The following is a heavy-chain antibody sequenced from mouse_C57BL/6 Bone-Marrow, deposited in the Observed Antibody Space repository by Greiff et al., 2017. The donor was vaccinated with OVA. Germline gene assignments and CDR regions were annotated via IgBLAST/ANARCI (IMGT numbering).Heavy chain of an antibody. Sequence: EVKLVESGGGLVQPGGSLSLSCAASGFTFTDYYMSWVRQPPGKALEWLGFIRNKANGYTTEYSASVKGRFTISRDNSQSILYLQMNALIAEDSATYYCARYPSNSNYENWYFDVWGTGTTVTVSS. V-gene: IGHV7-3*01. CDR1: GFTFTDYY. D-gene: IGHD2-5*01. CDR3: ARYPSNSNYENWYFDV. J-gene: IGHJ1*03. CDR2: IRNKANGYTT.